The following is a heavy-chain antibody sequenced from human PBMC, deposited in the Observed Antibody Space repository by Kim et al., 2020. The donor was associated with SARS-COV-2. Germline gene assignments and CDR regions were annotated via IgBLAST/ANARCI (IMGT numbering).Heavy chain of an antibody. CDR2: INHSGST. Sequence: SETLSLTCAVYGGSFSGYYWSWIRQPPGKGLEWIGEINHSGSTNYNPSLKSRVTISVDTSKNQFSLKLSSVTAADTAGYYCARGPRARAYYYYYGMDVWGQGTTVTVSS. V-gene: IGHV4-34*01. J-gene: IGHJ6*02. CDR1: GGSFSGYY. CDR3: ARGPRARAYYYYYGMDV.